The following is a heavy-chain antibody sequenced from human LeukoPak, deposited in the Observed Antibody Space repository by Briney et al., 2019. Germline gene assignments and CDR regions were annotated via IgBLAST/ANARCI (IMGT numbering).Heavy chain of an antibody. CDR1: GFTFSSYW. J-gene: IGHJ4*02. CDR2: IKQDGSEK. CDR3: ARDRYYDSSGYYYVESGFDY. D-gene: IGHD3-22*01. Sequence: GGSLRLSCAASGFTFSSYWMSWVRQAPGEGLEWVANIKQDGSEKYYVDSVKGRFTISRDSAKNSLYLQMNSLRAEDTAVYYCARDRYYDSSGYYYVESGFDYWGQGTLVTVSS. V-gene: IGHV3-7*01.